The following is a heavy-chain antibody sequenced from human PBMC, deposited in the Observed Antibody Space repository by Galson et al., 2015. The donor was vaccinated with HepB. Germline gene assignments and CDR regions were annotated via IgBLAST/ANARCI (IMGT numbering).Heavy chain of an antibody. CDR2: INSDGSST. V-gene: IGHV3-74*01. D-gene: IGHD3-10*01. J-gene: IGHJ3*02. Sequence: SLRLSCAASGFTFSSYWMHWVRQAPGRGLVWVSRINSDGSSTNYADSVKGRFTISRDNAKNTLYLQMNSLRAEDTAVYYCARVMTHGDAFDIWGQGTMVTVSS. CDR1: GFTFSSYW. CDR3: ARVMTHGDAFDI.